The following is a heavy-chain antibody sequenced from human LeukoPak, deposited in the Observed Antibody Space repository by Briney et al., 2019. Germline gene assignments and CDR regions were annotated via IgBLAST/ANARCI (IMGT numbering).Heavy chain of an antibody. CDR2: ISNDGNDK. Sequence: GRSLRLSCAASGFTFSNYGMHWVRQSPGEGLQWVALISNDGNDKYYADSVKGRFTISRDNSKNTLYLHMDSLRADDTAVYYCAKDGEDWGQGTLVTVSS. V-gene: IGHV3-30*18. CDR3: AKDGED. D-gene: IGHD2-21*01. CDR1: GFTFSNYG. J-gene: IGHJ4*02.